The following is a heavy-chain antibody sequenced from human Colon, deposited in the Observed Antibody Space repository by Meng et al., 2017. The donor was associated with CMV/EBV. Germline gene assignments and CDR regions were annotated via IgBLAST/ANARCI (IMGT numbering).Heavy chain of an antibody. V-gene: IGHV4-61*05. J-gene: IGHJ4*02. CDR3: ARGLGHASNNSHDY. D-gene: IGHD1-1*01. CDR1: DDSISSSNYY. CDR2: VYYSGSA. Sequence: SETLSLTCTVSDDSISSSNYYWGWIRQPPGKGLEWMGHVYYSGSATYSPSLRSRVSILLDMSKNQFSLKLRSVSAADTAMYFCARGLGHASNNSHDYWGQGTLVTVSS.